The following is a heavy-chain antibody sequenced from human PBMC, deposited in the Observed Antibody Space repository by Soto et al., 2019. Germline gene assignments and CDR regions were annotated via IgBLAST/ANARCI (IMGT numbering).Heavy chain of an antibody. J-gene: IGHJ4*02. D-gene: IGHD2-2*02. V-gene: IGHV3-49*04. CDR2: IRSKAYGGTT. CDR1: GFTFGDYA. Sequence: PGGSLRLSCTASGFTFGDYAMSWVRQAPGKGLEWVGFIRSKAYGGTTEYAASVKGRFTISRDDSKSIAYLQMNSLKTEDTAVYYCTREGWYQLLYRYWGQGTLVTVS. CDR3: TREGWYQLLYRY.